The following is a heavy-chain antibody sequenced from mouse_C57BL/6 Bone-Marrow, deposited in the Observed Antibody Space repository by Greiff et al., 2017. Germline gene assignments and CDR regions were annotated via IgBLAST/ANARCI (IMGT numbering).Heavy chain of an antibody. CDR1: GYTFTDYE. V-gene: IGHV1-15*01. CDR3: TRSGDGYPWYFDV. Sequence: QVQLQQSGAELVRPGASVTLSCKASGYTFTDYEMHWVKQTPVHGLEWIGAIAPETGGTAYNQKFKGKAILTADQSSSTAYMELRSLTSEDSAVYYCTRSGDGYPWYFDVWGTGTTVTVSS. CDR2: IAPETGGT. J-gene: IGHJ1*03. D-gene: IGHD2-3*01.